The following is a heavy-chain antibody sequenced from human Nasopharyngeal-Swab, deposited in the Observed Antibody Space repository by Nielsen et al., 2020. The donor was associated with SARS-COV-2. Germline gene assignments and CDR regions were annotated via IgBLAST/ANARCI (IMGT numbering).Heavy chain of an antibody. V-gene: IGHV4-59*02. Sequence: SETLSLTCTVSSGSVGSYHWSWIRQPPGKGLEWIGFVYTSGNTDYNPSLKSRGTISMDTSKNQFSLKLRSVTAADTAVYYCAREMASFDNWGQGTLVTVSS. D-gene: IGHD5-24*01. CDR2: VYTSGNT. J-gene: IGHJ4*02. CDR1: SGSVGSYH. CDR3: AREMASFDN.